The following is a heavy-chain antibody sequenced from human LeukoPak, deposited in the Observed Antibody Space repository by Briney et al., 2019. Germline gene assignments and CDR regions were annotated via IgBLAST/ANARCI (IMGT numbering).Heavy chain of an antibody. Sequence: GGSLRLSCVGSGFRFDDPYMDWVRQAPGKGLEWVGLIRDKGARYTTEYAVSVKGRFIISRDDSKNSLYLQMKSLKTEDTAVYYCATNSVGSVDLWGQGTTVTVSS. V-gene: IGHV3-72*01. CDR1: GFRFDDPY. CDR3: ATNSVGSVDL. D-gene: IGHD3-10*01. J-gene: IGHJ6*02. CDR2: IRDKGARYTT.